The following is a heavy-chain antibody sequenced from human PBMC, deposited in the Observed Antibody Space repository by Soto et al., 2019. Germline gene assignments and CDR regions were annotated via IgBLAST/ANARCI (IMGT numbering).Heavy chain of an antibody. CDR1: GFTFSSYG. J-gene: IGHJ4*02. CDR3: AKDYYDSSGYPDY. CDR2: ISYDGSNK. V-gene: IGHV3-30*18. Sequence: QVQLVESGGGVVQPGRSLRLSCAASGFTFSSYGMHWVRQAPGKGLEWVAVISYDGSNKYYADSVKSRFTTSRDNSKNPLYLQMNSLRAEDTAVYYCAKDYYDSSGYPDYWGQGTLVTVSS. D-gene: IGHD3-22*01.